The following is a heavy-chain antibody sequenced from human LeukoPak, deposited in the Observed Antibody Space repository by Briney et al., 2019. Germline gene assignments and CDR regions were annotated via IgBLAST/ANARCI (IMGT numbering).Heavy chain of an antibody. CDR3: ASQPAVIDLDC. CDR1: GFSFSSYW. Sequence: GGSLRLSCAASGFSFSSYWMTWVRQAPGKGLEWLANINPDGGKKTYVDSVKGRFTISRDNAKNSLYLQMSSLRVEDTAVYYCASQPAVIDLDCWGQGTLVTVSS. CDR2: INPDGGKK. V-gene: IGHV3-7*01. J-gene: IGHJ4*02. D-gene: IGHD2/OR15-2a*01.